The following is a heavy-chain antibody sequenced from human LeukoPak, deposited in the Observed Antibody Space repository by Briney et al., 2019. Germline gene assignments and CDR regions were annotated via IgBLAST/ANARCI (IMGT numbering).Heavy chain of an antibody. CDR3: ARGRGGGGSSNNWFDP. D-gene: IGHD2-15*01. Sequence: SETLSLTCTVSGGSINSYYWSWIRQPPGKGLEWIGYIYYSGSTNYNPSLKSRVTISVDTSKNQFSLKLSSVTAADTVVYYCARGRGGGGSSNNWFDPWGQGTLVTVSS. CDR1: GGSINSYY. V-gene: IGHV4-59*01. J-gene: IGHJ5*02. CDR2: IYYSGST.